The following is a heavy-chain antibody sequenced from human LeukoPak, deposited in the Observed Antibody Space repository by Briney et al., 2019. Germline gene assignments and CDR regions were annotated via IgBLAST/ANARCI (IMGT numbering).Heavy chain of an antibody. V-gene: IGHV1-69*13. J-gene: IGHJ6*02. CDR2: IIPIFGTV. CDR1: GGTFSSYA. D-gene: IGHD2-2*01. Sequence: SVKVSCKASGGTFSSYAISWVRQAPGQGLEWMGGIIPIFGTVNYAQKFQGRVTITADESTSTAYMELSSLRSEDTAVYYCATPWKYQLLLLGAPYYGMDVWGQGTTVTVSS. CDR3: ATPWKYQLLLLGAPYYGMDV.